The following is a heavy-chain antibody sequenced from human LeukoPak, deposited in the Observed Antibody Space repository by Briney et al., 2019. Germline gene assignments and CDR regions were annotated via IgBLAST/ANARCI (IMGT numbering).Heavy chain of an antibody. D-gene: IGHD5-24*01. V-gene: IGHV3-23*01. CDR3: AKDDAWLQFGD. CDR2: ISPNGVIT. CDR1: GFMFGDYG. Sequence: GGSLRLSCAASGFMFGDYGMNWVRQAPGKGLEWVSGISPNGVITYYADSVKGRFTISSDNSKGTVYLQMNSLRPEDTAVYYCAKDDAWLQFGDWGRGTLVTVSS. J-gene: IGHJ4*02.